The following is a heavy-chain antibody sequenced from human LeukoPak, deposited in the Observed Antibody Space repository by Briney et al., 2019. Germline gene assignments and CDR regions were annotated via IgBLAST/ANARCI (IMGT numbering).Heavy chain of an antibody. V-gene: IGHV3-21*01. J-gene: IGHJ5*02. D-gene: IGHD5-18*01. CDR3: ARDWTAMVTENTFP. Sequence: KPGGSLRLSCAASGFTFSSYSMNWVRQAPGKGLEWVSSISSSSSYIYYADSVKGRFTISRDNAKNSLYLQMNSLRAEDTAVYYCARDWTAMVTENTFPWGQGTLVTVSS. CDR2: ISSSSSYI. CDR1: GFTFSSYS.